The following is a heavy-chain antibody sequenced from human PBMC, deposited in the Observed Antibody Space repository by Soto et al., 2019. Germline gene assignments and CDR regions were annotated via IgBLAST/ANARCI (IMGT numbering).Heavy chain of an antibody. J-gene: IGHJ3*02. CDR1: GGTFSSYA. CDR2: IIPIFGTA. CDR3: AIIGRRAFDI. Sequence: GASVKVSCQASGGTFSSYAISWVRQAPGQGLEWMGGIIPIFGTANYAQKFQGRVTITADESTSTAYMELSSLRSEDTAVYHCAIIGRRAFDIWGQGTMVTVSS. V-gene: IGHV1-69*13.